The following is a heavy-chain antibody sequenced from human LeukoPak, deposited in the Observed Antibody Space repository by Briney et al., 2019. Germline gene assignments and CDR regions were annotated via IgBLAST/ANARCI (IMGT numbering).Heavy chain of an antibody. CDR3: ARDSTYYYDSGSSGPHYFDN. D-gene: IGHD3-10*01. J-gene: IGHJ4*02. CDR1: GFTFSNYA. CDR2: ISSGGTYE. V-gene: IGHV3-30*01. Sequence: HPGKSLRLSCAASGFTFSNYAMHWVRQAPGKGLEWVSLISSGGTYEYYADSVKGRFTISRDNSKNTLYLQLNSLRAEDTAVHYCARDSTYYYDSGSSGPHYFDNWGQGTLVTVSS.